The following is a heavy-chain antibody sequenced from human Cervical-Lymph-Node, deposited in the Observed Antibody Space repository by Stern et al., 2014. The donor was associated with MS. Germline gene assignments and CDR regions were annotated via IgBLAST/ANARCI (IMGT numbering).Heavy chain of an antibody. V-gene: IGHV1-18*01. J-gene: IGHJ5*02. CDR2: ISGYNDDT. Sequence: DQLVESGAEVKKPGASVKVSCKASGYTFTNYGISWVRQAPGQGLEWMGWISGYNDDTNYAEKFQGRVTMTTDTSTSTAYMELRSLRSDDTAVYYCARDPHIAVAGTGGGFDPWGQGTLVTVSS. CDR3: ARDPHIAVAGTGGGFDP. CDR1: GYTFTNYG. D-gene: IGHD6-19*01.